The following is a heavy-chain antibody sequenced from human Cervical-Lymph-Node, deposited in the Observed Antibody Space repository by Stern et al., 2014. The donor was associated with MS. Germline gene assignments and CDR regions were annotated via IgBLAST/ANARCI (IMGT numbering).Heavy chain of an antibody. D-gene: IGHD3-10*01. V-gene: IGHV3-7*03. Sequence: EVQLVESGGGLVQPGGSLRLSCAASGFTFRSYWMTWVRQAPGKGLEWVANIKQDGSERDYADAVKGRFTISRDNSKTSLYLRMNSLRVEDTAVYYCVRASYGSVYYYYGMDVWGQGTTVSVSS. CDR3: VRASYGSVYYYYGMDV. J-gene: IGHJ6*02. CDR2: IKQDGSER. CDR1: GFTFRSYW.